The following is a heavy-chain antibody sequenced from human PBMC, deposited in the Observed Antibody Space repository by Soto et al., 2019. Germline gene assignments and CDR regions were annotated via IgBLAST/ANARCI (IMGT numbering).Heavy chain of an antibody. J-gene: IGHJ4*02. CDR2: ISGSGGST. CDR1: GFTFSSYA. CDR3: ASYDSSGRYFDY. Sequence: XGSLRLSCAAAGFTFSSYAMSWVRQAPGKGLEWVSAISGSGGSTYYADSVKGRFTISRDNSKNTLYLQMNSLRAEDTAVYYCASYDSSGRYFDYWGQGTLVTVSS. D-gene: IGHD3-22*01. V-gene: IGHV3-23*01.